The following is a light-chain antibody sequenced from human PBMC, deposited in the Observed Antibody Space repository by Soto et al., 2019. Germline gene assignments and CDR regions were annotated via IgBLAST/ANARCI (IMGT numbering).Light chain of an antibody. CDR2: VAS. Sequence: DIQMTQSPSSLSASVGDRVTITCRASQSIGSYLSWYLQKPGKAPKLLINVASTLQSGVPSRFSGSGSGTDFTLAISSLQPEDFATYYCQQSSSTPQTFGGGTRVEIK. J-gene: IGKJ4*01. CDR3: QQSSSTPQT. CDR1: QSIGSY. V-gene: IGKV1-39*01.